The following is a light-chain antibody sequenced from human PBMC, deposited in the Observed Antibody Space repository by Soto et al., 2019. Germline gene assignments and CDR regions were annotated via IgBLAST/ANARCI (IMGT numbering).Light chain of an antibody. V-gene: IGKV1-39*01. J-gene: IGKJ4*01. CDR3: QQSCSTPT. CDR1: QSISIY. Sequence: IKMTQSPSSLSASIGDRVTITCRASQSISIYLNWYQQKPGKAPILLVYAGSSLQGGVPSRFGGSGSGTDFTLTITSLQPEDFATYYCQQSCSTPTFGGGTKV. CDR2: AGS.